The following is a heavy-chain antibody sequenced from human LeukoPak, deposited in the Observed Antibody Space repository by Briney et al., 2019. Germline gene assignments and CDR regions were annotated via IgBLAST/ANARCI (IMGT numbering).Heavy chain of an antibody. Sequence: GGSLRLSCAASGFTFSSYWMSWVRQAPGKGLEWVASIKQDGSEKYYVDSVKGRFTISRDNAKNSLYLQMNSLRAEDTAVYYCARIYPYSSSWYAYYFDYWGQGTLVTVSS. D-gene: IGHD6-13*01. V-gene: IGHV3-7*01. CDR3: ARIYPYSSSWYAYYFDY. CDR2: IKQDGSEK. J-gene: IGHJ4*02. CDR1: GFTFSSYW.